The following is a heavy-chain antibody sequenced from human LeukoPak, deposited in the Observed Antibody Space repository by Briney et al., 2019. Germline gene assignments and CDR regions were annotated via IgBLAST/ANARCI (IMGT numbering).Heavy chain of an antibody. CDR1: GGSICSYY. V-gene: IGHV4-59*01. Sequence: SETLSLTCTVSGGSICSYYWSWIRRPPGKGLEWIGYIYYSGSTNYNPSLKSRVTISVDTSKNQFSLKLSSVTAADTAVYYCASSSVWFGELLYFDYWGQGTLVTVSS. CDR3: ASSSVWFGELLYFDY. CDR2: IYYSGST. D-gene: IGHD3-10*01. J-gene: IGHJ4*02.